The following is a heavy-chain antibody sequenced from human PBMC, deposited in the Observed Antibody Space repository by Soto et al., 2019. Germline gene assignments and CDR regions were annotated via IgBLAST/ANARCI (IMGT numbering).Heavy chain of an antibody. Sequence: ASVKVSCKASGYTSTSYGITWVRQAPGQGLEWMGWISAYNGNTHYAQKFQGRVTMTTDTSTSTAYMELRSLRSDDTAVYYCASRRRDDYNWPGTGFEYWGQGALVTVSS. D-gene: IGHD4-4*01. V-gene: IGHV1-18*01. CDR2: ISAYNGNT. J-gene: IGHJ4*02. CDR3: ASRRRDDYNWPGTGFEY. CDR1: GYTSTSYG.